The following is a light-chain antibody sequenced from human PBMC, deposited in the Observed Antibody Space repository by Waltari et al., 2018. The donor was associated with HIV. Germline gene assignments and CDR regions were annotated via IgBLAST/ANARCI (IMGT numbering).Light chain of an antibody. Sequence: IVLTQSPGTLSLSPGERATLSCRASQSVTNSFLAWYQQKPGLAPRLLIYGASSRATGIPDRVRGSGSGTDFTLTISRLEPEDFALYYCQQYGNSPFTFGPGTKVEMK. CDR3: QQYGNSPFT. J-gene: IGKJ3*01. CDR2: GAS. CDR1: QSVTNSF. V-gene: IGKV3-20*01.